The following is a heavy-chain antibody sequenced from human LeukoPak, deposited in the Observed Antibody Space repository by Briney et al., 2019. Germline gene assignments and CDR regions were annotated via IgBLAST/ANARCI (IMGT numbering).Heavy chain of an antibody. V-gene: IGHV3-23*01. J-gene: IGHJ6*02. CDR3: AKGLKVMDV. CDR2: ISGGGGST. CDR1: GFTFSSYA. Sequence: GGSLRLSCAASGFTFSSYAMSWVRQAPGKGLECVSIISGGGGSTYYADSVKGRFNISRDNSKNTLYLQMNSLRADDTAVYFCAKGLKVMDVGGQGITVTVSS.